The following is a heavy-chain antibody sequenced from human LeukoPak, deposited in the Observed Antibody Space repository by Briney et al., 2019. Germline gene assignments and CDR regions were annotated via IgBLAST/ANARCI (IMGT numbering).Heavy chain of an antibody. CDR1: GGSISSYY. D-gene: IGHD4-17*01. Sequence: SETLSLTCTASGGSISSYYWSWIRQPQGKGLEWIGYIYYSGSTNYNPSLKSRVTISVDTSKNQFSLKVSSVTAADTAVYYCARRPDYGDSIRSPGAFDIWGQGTMVTVSS. J-gene: IGHJ3*02. CDR3: ARRPDYGDSIRSPGAFDI. CDR2: IYYSGST. V-gene: IGHV4-59*12.